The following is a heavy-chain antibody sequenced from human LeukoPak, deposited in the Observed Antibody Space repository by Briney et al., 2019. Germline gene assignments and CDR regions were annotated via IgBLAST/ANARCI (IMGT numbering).Heavy chain of an antibody. CDR3: TRQPDYGDYGY. V-gene: IGHV3-73*01. Sequence: GGSLRLSCAASGFTFSGSAMHWVRQASGKGLEWVGRIRSKANSYATAYAASVKGRFTISRDDSKNTAYLQMNSLKTEDTAVYYCTRQPDYGDYGYWGQGTLATVSS. CDR1: GFTFSGSA. D-gene: IGHD4-17*01. J-gene: IGHJ4*02. CDR2: IRSKANSYAT.